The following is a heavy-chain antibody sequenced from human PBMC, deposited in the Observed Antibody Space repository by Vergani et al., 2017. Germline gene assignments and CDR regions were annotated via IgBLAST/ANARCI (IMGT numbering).Heavy chain of an antibody. CDR2: MNPFSGNT. CDR3: VRARRTCTYDHCPRYYYDR. CDR1: GYSFYTYG. D-gene: IGHD2-8*01. Sequence: QVQLVQSGAEVKKPGSSVKVSCKASGYSFYTYGISWVRQATGQGLEWMGWMNPFSGNTGYAQNLQGRLTITRDTSVNTAYMELSSLTSEDMAVYYCVRARRTCTYDHCPRYYYDRWGQGTLVTVSS. V-gene: IGHV1-8*03. J-gene: IGHJ4*02.